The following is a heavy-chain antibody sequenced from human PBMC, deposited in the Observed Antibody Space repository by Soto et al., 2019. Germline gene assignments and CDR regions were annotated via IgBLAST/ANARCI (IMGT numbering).Heavy chain of an antibody. CDR2: IKQDGSEK. D-gene: IGHD4-4*01. J-gene: IGHJ4*02. V-gene: IGHV3-7*01. CDR3: ARGVYSNYVFYYFAY. Sequence: GGSLRLSCAASGFTFSSYWMSWVRQAPGKGLEWVANIKQDGSEKYYVDSVKGRFTISRDNAKNSLYLQMNSLRAEDTAVYYCARGVYSNYVFYYFAYWGQGTLVTVSS. CDR1: GFTFSSYW.